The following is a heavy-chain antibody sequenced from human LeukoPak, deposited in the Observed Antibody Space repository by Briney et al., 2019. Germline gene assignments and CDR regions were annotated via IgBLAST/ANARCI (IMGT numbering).Heavy chain of an antibody. CDR3: ARRCSGGSCYPPREYFQH. V-gene: IGHV1-18*01. Sequence: ASVKVSCKASGYTFTSYGISWVRQAPGQGLEWMGWISAYNGNTNYAQKLQGRVTVTTDTSTSTAYMELRSLRSDDTAVYYCARRCSGGSCYPPREYFQHWGQGTLVTVSS. CDR2: ISAYNGNT. J-gene: IGHJ1*01. CDR1: GYTFTSYG. D-gene: IGHD2-15*01.